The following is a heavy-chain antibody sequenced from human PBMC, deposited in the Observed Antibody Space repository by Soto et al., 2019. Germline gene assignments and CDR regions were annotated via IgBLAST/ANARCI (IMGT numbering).Heavy chain of an antibody. CDR3: AHRRSGYFDS. V-gene: IGHV2-5*02. Sequence: QITLKESGPTLAKPTQTLTLTCTFSGFSLTETGMGVGWIRQPPGKALEWLALIYWDDDKRYSPSLKRGLTISKDASKNQVVLTKTNVDAVDTATYYCAHRRSGYFDSWGQGTLVTVSS. J-gene: IGHJ4*02. CDR1: GFSLTETGMG. CDR2: IYWDDDK.